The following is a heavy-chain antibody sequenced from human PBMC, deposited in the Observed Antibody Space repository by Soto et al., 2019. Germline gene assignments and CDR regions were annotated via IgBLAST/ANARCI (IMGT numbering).Heavy chain of an antibody. Sequence: QVQLQESGPGLVKPSQTLSLTCTVSGGSISSGGYYWSWIRQHPGKGLEWIGYIYYSGSTYYNPSLKSRVTISVDTSKNQFSLKLSSVTAADTAVYYCARDWIEDGSGAEAFDYWGQGTLVTVSS. V-gene: IGHV4-31*03. D-gene: IGHD3-22*01. J-gene: IGHJ4*02. CDR2: IYYSGST. CDR3: ARDWIEDGSGAEAFDY. CDR1: GGSISSGGYY.